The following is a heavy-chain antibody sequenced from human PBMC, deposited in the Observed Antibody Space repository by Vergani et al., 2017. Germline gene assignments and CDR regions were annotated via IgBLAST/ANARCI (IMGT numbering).Heavy chain of an antibody. D-gene: IGHD2-2*01. V-gene: IGHV3-21*01. CDR1: GFTFSSYS. J-gene: IGHJ6*03. Sequence: EVQLVESGGGLVKPGGSLRLSCAASGFTFSSYSMNWVRQAPGKGLEWVSSISSSSSYIYYADSVKGRFTISRDNSKNTLYLQMNSLRAEDTAVYYCAREIVVVPAAIGHMDVWGKGTTVTVSS. CDR2: ISSSSSYI. CDR3: AREIVVVPAAIGHMDV.